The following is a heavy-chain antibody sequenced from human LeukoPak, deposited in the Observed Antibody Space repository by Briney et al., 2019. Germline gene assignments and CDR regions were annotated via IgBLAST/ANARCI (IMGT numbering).Heavy chain of an antibody. CDR2: INPNSGGT. CDR1: GYTFTGYY. V-gene: IGHV1-2*02. J-gene: IGHJ4*02. CDR3: ARDLRWLPYYFDY. Sequence: ASVKVSCKASGYTFTGYYMHWVRQAPGQGFEWMGWINPNSGGTNYAQKFQGRVTMTRDTSISTAYMELSRLRSDDTAVYYCARDLRWLPYYFDYWGQGTLVTVSS. D-gene: IGHD5-24*01.